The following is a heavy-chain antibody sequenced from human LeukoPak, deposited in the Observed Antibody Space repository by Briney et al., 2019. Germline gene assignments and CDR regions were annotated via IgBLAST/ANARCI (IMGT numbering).Heavy chain of an antibody. CDR1: GGSISSYY. CDR3: ASATHYYGSGNYYSRLDY. J-gene: IGHJ4*02. Sequence: SETLSLTCTVSGGSISSYYWSWIRQPPGKGLEWIGYIYYSGSTNYNPSLKSRVTISVDTSNNQFSLKLSSVTAADTAVYYCASATHYYGSGNYYSRLDYWGQGTLVTVSS. D-gene: IGHD3-10*01. V-gene: IGHV4-59*08. CDR2: IYYSGST.